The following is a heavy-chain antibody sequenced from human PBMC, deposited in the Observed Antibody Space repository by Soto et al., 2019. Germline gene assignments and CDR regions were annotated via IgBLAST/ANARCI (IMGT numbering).Heavy chain of an antibody. V-gene: IGHV3-9*01. J-gene: IGHJ4*02. CDR2: ISWNGGKI. CDR1: GFTFDDCA. Sequence: EVQLVESGGGLVQPGSSLRLSCAASGFTFDDCAMHWVRQAPGKGLEWVSGISWNGGKIGYADSVKGRFTISRDNAKNSLYPQMNSLRAEDTALYYCAKGGYDTSAYYYASFDDWGQGTLVTLSS. D-gene: IGHD3-22*01. CDR3: AKGGYDTSAYYYASFDD.